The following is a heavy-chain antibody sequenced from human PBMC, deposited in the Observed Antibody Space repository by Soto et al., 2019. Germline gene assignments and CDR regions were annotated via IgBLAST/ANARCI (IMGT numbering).Heavy chain of an antibody. CDR3: AREPEDGVPGDY. D-gene: IGHD2-8*01. J-gene: IGHJ4*02. CDR1: GYAFTSHT. Sequence: QVHLVQSGAEVKEPGASVRISCEASGYAFTSHTIHWARQAPGQGLAWMGWIFISHGSPRYAPQFQGRISFGRDTSATTAYMELTSRTSEDTAGYYCAREPEDGVPGDYWGQGTLVVFSS. CDR2: IFISHGSP. V-gene: IGHV1-3*04.